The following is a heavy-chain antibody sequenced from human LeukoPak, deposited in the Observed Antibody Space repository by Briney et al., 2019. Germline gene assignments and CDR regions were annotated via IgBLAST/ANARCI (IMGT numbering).Heavy chain of an antibody. CDR2: ISSSSSCI. Sequence: PGGCLRLSCAASGFTFSSYSMNWVRQAPGKRLECVSSISSSSSCIYYADSVKGRFTISRDNAKNSLYLQMNSLRAEDTAVYYCARDGGPRGPLHLDYWGQGTLVTVSS. CDR1: GFTFSSYS. D-gene: IGHD2-15*01. CDR3: ARDGGPRGPLHLDY. V-gene: IGHV3-21*01. J-gene: IGHJ4*02.